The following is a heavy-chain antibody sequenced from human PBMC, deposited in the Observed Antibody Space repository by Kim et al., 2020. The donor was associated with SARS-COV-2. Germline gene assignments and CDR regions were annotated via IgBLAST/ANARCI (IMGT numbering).Heavy chain of an antibody. D-gene: IGHD1-26*01. V-gene: IGHV4-39*01. CDR3: ARSGRLRRDFDP. J-gene: IGHJ5*02. Sequence: PPLKSRVTISVDTSKNQFSLKLGSVTAADTAVYYCARSGRLRRDFDPWGQGTLVTVSS.